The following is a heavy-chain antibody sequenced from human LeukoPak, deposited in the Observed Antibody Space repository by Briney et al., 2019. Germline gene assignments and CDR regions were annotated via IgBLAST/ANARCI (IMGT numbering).Heavy chain of an antibody. CDR3: ARGYSSSWGFDC. Sequence: PGGSLSLSCPASGFPSSSNYMTWVRQAPGKGLEWVSVIYSGGNTYYADSVKGRFTISRDNSMNTLGLQMNSLRAEDTAVYYCARGYSSSWGFDCWGQGTLVTVSS. V-gene: IGHV3-53*01. CDR2: IYSGGNT. CDR1: GFPSSSNY. J-gene: IGHJ4*02. D-gene: IGHD6-13*01.